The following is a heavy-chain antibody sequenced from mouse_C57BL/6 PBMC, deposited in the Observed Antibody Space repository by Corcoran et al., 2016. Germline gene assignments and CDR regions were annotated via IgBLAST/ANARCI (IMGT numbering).Heavy chain of an antibody. CDR3: ARREYDGSNDY. CDR1: GYTFTDYY. Sequence: EVQLQQSGPEPVKPGASVKISCKASGYTFTDYYMNWVKQSHGKSLEWIGDINPNNGGTSYNQKFKGKATLTVDKSSSTAYMELRSLTSEDSAVYYCARREYDGSNDYWGQGTTLTVSS. J-gene: IGHJ2*01. CDR2: INPNNGGT. D-gene: IGHD2-14*01. V-gene: IGHV1-26*01.